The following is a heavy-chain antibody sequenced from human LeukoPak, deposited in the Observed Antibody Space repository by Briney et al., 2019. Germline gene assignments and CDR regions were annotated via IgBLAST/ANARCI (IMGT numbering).Heavy chain of an antibody. Sequence: ASVKVSCRASGYTFTDYYIHWVRQAPGQGLEWMGWINPDNGGTNYAQKFQGRVTMTRDTSIRTVYMDLSKLRSDDTAVFYCTREARVGNWFDPWGQGTQVTVSS. J-gene: IGHJ5*02. CDR2: INPDNGGT. V-gene: IGHV1-2*02. CDR3: TREARVGNWFDP. CDR1: GYTFTDYY. D-gene: IGHD2-2*01.